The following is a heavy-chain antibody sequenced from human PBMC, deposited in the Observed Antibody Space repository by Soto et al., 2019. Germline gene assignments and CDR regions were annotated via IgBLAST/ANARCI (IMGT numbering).Heavy chain of an antibody. J-gene: IGHJ6*02. CDR1: GFTFSSYW. CDR3: AREDYVTGDGMDV. V-gene: IGHV3-74*01. D-gene: IGHD4-17*01. CDR2: ISHDGSTT. Sequence: PGGSLRLSCAASGFTFSSYWMHWVRQAPGKGLVWVSRISHDGSTTSHADSVKGRFTMSRDNAKNTLYLQMNSLRAEDTAVYYCAREDYVTGDGMDVWGQGTTVTVSS.